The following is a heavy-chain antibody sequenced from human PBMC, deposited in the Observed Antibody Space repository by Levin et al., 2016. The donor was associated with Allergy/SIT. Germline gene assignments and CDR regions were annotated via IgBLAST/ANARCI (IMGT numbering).Heavy chain of an antibody. V-gene: IGHV1-69*13. D-gene: IGHD3-9*01. J-gene: IGHJ4*02. CDR3: ALTPTPDILTGYQFH. CDR1: GGTFSSYA. Sequence: SVKVSCKASGGTFSSYAISWVRQAPGQGLEWMGGIIPIFGTANYAQKFQGRVTITADESTSTAYMELSSLRSEDTAVYYCALTPTPDILTGYQFHWGQGTLVTVSS. CDR2: IIPIFGTA.